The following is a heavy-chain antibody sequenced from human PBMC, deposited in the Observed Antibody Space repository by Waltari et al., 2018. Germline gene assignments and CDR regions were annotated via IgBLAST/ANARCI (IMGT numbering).Heavy chain of an antibody. D-gene: IGHD4-17*01. CDR2: ISGSGGST. V-gene: IGHV3-23*01. J-gene: IGHJ1*01. CDR3: ATIGALTVWYFQH. CDR1: GFTFSSYA. Sequence: EVQLLESGGGLVQPGGSLRLSCAASGFTFSSYAMSWVRQAPGKGLGWVSAISGSGGSTYYADSVKGRFTISRDNSKNTLYLQMNSLRAEDTAVYYCATIGALTVWYFQHWGQGTLVTVSS.